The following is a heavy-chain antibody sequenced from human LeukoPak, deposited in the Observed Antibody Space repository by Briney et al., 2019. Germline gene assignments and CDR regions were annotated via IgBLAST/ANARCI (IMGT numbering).Heavy chain of an antibody. Sequence: ASVKVSCKASGGTFSSYAISWVRQAPGQGLEWMGIINPSGGSTSYAQKFQGRVTMTRDTSTSTVYMELSSLRSEDTAVYYCARDIAAAVRRFDYWGQGTLVTVSS. CDR1: GGTFSSYA. V-gene: IGHV1-46*01. D-gene: IGHD6-13*01. CDR2: INPSGGST. CDR3: ARDIAAAVRRFDY. J-gene: IGHJ4*02.